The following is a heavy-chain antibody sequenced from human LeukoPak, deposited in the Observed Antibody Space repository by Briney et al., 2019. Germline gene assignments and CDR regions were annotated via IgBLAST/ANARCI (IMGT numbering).Heavy chain of an antibody. CDR2: ISYDGSNK. D-gene: IGHD3-22*01. CDR3: AKGPDRSGYYSLDY. CDR1: GFTFSNYD. J-gene: IGHJ4*02. V-gene: IGHV3-30*18. Sequence: GGSLRLSCAPSGFTFSNYDMHWVRQAPGKGLEWVAIISYDGSNKYFVDSVKGLFTISRDNSKNTLYLQMNSLRAEDTAVYYCAKGPDRSGYYSLDYWGQGTLVTVSS.